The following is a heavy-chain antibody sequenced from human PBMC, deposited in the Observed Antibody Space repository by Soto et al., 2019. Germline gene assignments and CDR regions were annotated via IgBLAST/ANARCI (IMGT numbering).Heavy chain of an antibody. J-gene: IGHJ6*02. V-gene: IGHV3-13*01. D-gene: IGHD6-6*01. Sequence: GGSLRLSCAASGFTFSSYDMHWVRQATGKGLEWVSAIGTAGDTYYPGSVKGRFTISRENAKNSLYLQMNSLRAGDTAVYYCARDHKSHSSSSGYCYYGMDVWGQGTTVTVSS. CDR2: IGTAGDT. CDR3: ARDHKSHSSSSGYCYYGMDV. CDR1: GFTFSSYD.